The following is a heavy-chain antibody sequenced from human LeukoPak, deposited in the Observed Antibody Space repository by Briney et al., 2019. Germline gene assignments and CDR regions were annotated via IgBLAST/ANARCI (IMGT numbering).Heavy chain of an antibody. CDR1: GFTFSSFA. D-gene: IGHD2-15*01. CDR2: IYSGGST. CDR3: ARVHNYCSGGACYFDY. V-gene: IGHV3-53*01. J-gene: IGHJ4*02. Sequence: GGSLRLSCAASGFTFSSFAMSWVRQAPGKGLEWVSVIYSGGSTYYADSVKGRFTISRDNSKNTLYLQMNSLRAEDTAVYYRARVHNYCSGGACYFDYWGQGTLVTVSS.